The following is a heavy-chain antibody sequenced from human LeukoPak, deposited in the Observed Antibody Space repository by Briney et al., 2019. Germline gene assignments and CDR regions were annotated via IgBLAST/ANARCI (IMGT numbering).Heavy chain of an antibody. Sequence: GGSLRLSCAASGFTLSRYEINWVRQAPGKGLEWVSYISNSGSTIYYADSVKGRFTISRDNAKNSLYLQMNSLRAEDTAVYYCAKAIVGARAFDIWGQGTMVTVSS. CDR2: ISNSGSTI. D-gene: IGHD1-26*01. CDR1: GFTLSRYE. J-gene: IGHJ3*02. CDR3: AKAIVGARAFDI. V-gene: IGHV3-48*03.